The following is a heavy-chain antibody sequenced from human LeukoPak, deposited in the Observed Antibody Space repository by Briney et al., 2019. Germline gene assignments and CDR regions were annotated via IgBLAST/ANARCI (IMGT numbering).Heavy chain of an antibody. J-gene: IGHJ5*02. CDR2: IYYSGST. CDR1: GGSISSYY. D-gene: IGHD3-10*01. CDR3: AREVSVRGVINAWFDP. V-gene: IGHV4-59*01. Sequence: SETLSLTCTVSGGSISSYYWSWIRQPPGKGLEWMGYIYYSGSTNYNPSLKRRVTVSVDTSKNQFSLKLRSGTPVDTAVYYCAREVSVRGVINAWFDPWGQGTLVTVSS.